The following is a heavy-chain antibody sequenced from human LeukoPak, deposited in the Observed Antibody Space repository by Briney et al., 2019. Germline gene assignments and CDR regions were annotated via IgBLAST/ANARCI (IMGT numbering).Heavy chain of an antibody. CDR2: AYRDGYYGNSQ. V-gene: IGHV3-33*08. J-gene: IGHJ4*02. D-gene: IGHD3-22*01. CDR3: ATGSGYYYGH. Sequence: GGSLRLSCAASGFTFSSYAMHWVRQAPGKGLEWVAVAYRDGYYGNSQYYADSVKGRFTISRDNSEKTLYLQMSSLRAEDTAVYYCATGSGYYYGHWGQGTLVSVSS. CDR1: GFTFSSYA.